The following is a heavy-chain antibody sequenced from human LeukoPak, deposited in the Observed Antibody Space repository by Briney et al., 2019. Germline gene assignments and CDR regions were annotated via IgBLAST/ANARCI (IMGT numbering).Heavy chain of an antibody. D-gene: IGHD3-22*01. CDR2: INPRGGST. Sequence: ASVKASCKASGYTFTSHFMHWVRQAPGQGLEWMGIINPRGGSTSYTQKFQGRVTMTRDTSTSTVYMELSSLRSEDTAVYYFARVKSYYYDTSDKDAFDIWGQGTMVTVSS. CDR3: ARVKSYYYDTSDKDAFDI. CDR1: GYTFTSHF. V-gene: IGHV1-46*01. J-gene: IGHJ3*02.